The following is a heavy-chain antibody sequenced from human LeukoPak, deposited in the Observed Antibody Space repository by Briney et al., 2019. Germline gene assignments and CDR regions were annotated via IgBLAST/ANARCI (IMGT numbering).Heavy chain of an antibody. CDR2: ISGSGGST. Sequence: GGSQRLSCAASGFTFSSYAMSWVRQAPGKGLEWVSAISGSGGSTYYADSVKGRFTISRDNSKNTLYLQMNSLRAEDTAVYYCAKGGRFGELLFDYWGQGTLVTVSS. CDR1: GFTFSSYA. V-gene: IGHV3-23*01. CDR3: AKGGRFGELLFDY. D-gene: IGHD3-10*01. J-gene: IGHJ4*02.